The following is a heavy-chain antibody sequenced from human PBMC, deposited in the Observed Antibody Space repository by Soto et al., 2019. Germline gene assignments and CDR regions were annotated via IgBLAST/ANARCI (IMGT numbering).Heavy chain of an antibody. V-gene: IGHV4-59*01. J-gene: IGHJ3*02. D-gene: IGHD5-12*01. Sequence: KPSETLSLTCTFAGGSISSYYLSWIRQPPGKGLEWIGYIYYSGSTNYNPSLKSRVTISVDTSKNKFSLKLSSVTAADTAVYYCASLSGDSGYDFGPDALDIWGQARTVNV. CDR1: GGSISSYY. CDR3: ASLSGDSGYDFGPDALDI. CDR2: IYYSGST.